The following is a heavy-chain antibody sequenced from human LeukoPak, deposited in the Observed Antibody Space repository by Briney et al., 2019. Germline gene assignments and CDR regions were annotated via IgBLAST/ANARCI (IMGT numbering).Heavy chain of an antibody. Sequence: GGSLRLSCAASGFTFSSYSMNWVRQAPGKGLEWVSSISSSSSYIYYADSVKGRFTISRDNSKNTLYLQMSSLRAEDTAVYYCVNGYYYDSSGYPLDYWGQGTLVTVSS. CDR1: GFTFSSYS. J-gene: IGHJ4*02. D-gene: IGHD3-22*01. CDR2: ISSSSSYI. V-gene: IGHV3-21*01. CDR3: VNGYYYDSSGYPLDY.